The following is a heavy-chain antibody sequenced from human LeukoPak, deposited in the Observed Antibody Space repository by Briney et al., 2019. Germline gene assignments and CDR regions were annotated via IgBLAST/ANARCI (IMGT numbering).Heavy chain of an antibody. CDR2: INPNSGGT. J-gene: IGHJ4*02. V-gene: IGHV1-2*02. CDR1: GYTFTGYY. Sequence: GASVKVSCKASGYTFTGYYMHWVRQAPGQGLEWMGWINPNSGGTNYAQKFQGRVTMTRDTPISTAYMELSRLRSDDTAVYYCARGGLLWFGDPTQIFDYWGQGTLVTVSS. CDR3: ARGGLLWFGDPTQIFDY. D-gene: IGHD3-10*01.